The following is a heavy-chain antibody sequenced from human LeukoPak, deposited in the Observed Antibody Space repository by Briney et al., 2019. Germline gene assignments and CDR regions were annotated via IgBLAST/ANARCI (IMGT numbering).Heavy chain of an antibody. Sequence: SQTLSLTCAISGDSVSSNSAAWNWIRQSPSRGLEWLGRTCYRSKWYNDYAVSVKSRITINPDTSKNQFSLQLNSVTPEDTAVYYCARDPIVVVPAAIRGSNWFDPWGQGTLVTVSS. J-gene: IGHJ5*02. CDR3: ARDPIVVVPAAIRGSNWFDP. CDR2: TCYRSKWYN. D-gene: IGHD2-2*02. CDR1: GDSVSSNSAA. V-gene: IGHV6-1*01.